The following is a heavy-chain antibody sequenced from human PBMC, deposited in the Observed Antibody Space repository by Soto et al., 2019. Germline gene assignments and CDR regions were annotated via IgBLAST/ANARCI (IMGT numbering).Heavy chain of an antibody. D-gene: IGHD2-15*01. CDR2: ISGSGGST. CDR1: GFTFNNYA. V-gene: IGHV3-23*01. J-gene: IGHJ5*02. Sequence: GGSLRLSCAASGFTFNNYAMSWVRQTPGKGLEWVSGISGSGGSTYYADSVKGRFTISRDNSKNTLYLQMNSLRAEDTAVYYCARDSVSWWYWFDPWGQGTLVTVSS. CDR3: ARDSVSWWYWFDP.